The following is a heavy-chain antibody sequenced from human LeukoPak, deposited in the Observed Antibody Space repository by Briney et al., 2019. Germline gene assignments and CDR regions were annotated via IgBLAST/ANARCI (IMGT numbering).Heavy chain of an antibody. CDR2: ISYDVSNK. CDR3: ARPNRIYDFWSGYFDY. CDR1: TFTFSSYG. V-gene: IGHV3-30*03. J-gene: IGHJ4*02. D-gene: IGHD3-3*01. Sequence: GRSLRPSCAAATFTFSSYGMQWVRHAPGKGREWVAVISYDVSNKYYADSVKGQFTISIDNSKNTLYLQMNSLRAEDTAVYDCARPNRIYDFWSGYFDYWGQGTLVTVSS.